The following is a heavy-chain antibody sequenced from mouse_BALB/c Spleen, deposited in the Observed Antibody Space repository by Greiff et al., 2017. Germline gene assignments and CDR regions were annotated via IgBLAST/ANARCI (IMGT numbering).Heavy chain of an antibody. CDR2: IDPETGGT. CDR1: GYTFTDYE. Sequence: VQLQQSGAELVRPGASVTLSCKASGYTFTDYEMHWVKQTPVHGLEWIGAIDPETGGTAYNQKFKGKATLTADKSSSTAYIELRSLTSEDSAVYYCTGWGNYFDVWGQGTTLTVSS. J-gene: IGHJ2*01. CDR3: TGWGNYFDV. V-gene: IGHV1-15*01.